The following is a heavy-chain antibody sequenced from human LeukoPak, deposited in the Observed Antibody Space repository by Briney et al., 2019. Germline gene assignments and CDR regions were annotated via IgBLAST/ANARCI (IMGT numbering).Heavy chain of an antibody. J-gene: IGHJ5*02. Sequence: SETLSLTCTVSGGSISSYYWSWIRQPPGKGLEWIGYIYYSGSTNYNPSLKSRVTISVDTSKNQFSLKLSSVTAADTAVYYCARDRRPGITAAGPFDPWGQGTLVTVSS. D-gene: IGHD6-13*01. CDR3: ARDRRPGITAAGPFDP. CDR1: GGSISSYY. V-gene: IGHV4-59*01. CDR2: IYYSGST.